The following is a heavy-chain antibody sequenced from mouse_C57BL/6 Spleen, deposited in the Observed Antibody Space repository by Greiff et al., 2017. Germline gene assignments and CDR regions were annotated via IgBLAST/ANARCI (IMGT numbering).Heavy chain of an antibody. CDR1: GYTFTDYN. V-gene: IGHV1-18*01. CDR2: IKPDNGGT. Sequence: EVQLQQSGPELVKPGASVKIPCKASGYTFTDYNMDWVKQSHGKSLEWIGDIKPDNGGTIYNQKFKGKATLTVDKSSSTDYMERRSLTSEETAVYYGARSDYDDDVAWFGYWGKGTLVTVAA. CDR3: ARSDYDDDVAWFGY. D-gene: IGHD2-4*01. J-gene: IGHJ3*01.